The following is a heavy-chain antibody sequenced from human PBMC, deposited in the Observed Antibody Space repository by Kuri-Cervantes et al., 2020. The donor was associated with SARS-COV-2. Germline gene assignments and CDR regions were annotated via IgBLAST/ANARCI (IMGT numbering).Heavy chain of an antibody. CDR3: ARNDFWSGYYLDY. CDR2: VSYDGSSK. CDR1: GFIFNRFA. J-gene: IGHJ4*02. V-gene: IGHV3-30-3*01. Sequence: GESLKISCAASGFIFNRFAIQWVRQAPGKGLEWVAVVSYDGSSKYYADSVKGRFTISRDNSRNTVYLQMNSLRAEDTAVYYCARNDFWSGYYLDYWGQGTLVTVSS. D-gene: IGHD3-3*01.